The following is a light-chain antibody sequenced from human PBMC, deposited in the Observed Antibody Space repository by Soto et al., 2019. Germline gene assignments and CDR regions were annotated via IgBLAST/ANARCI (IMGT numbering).Light chain of an antibody. Sequence: DIAMTQSPDSLVVSLGERATINCKSGRTVLSTADNQNFLAWYQQRPGQPPKLLIYDASTRAPGVPDRFIGSGSATEFTLTVAGLXXEXXXXXYCHQYYGSPYSFGQGTRLXI. CDR3: HQYYGSPYS. CDR1: RTVLSTADNQNF. CDR2: DAS. J-gene: IGKJ2*01. V-gene: IGKV4-1*01.